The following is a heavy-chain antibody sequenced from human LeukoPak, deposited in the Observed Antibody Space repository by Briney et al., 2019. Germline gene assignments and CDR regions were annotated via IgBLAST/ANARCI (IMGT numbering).Heavy chain of an antibody. CDR3: ARSYDSSGYYIFDL. CDR2: IHYSGGIT. V-gene: IGHV4-59*08. D-gene: IGHD3-22*01. J-gene: IGHJ2*01. Sequence: SETLSLTCTVSGGSISSYYRSWIRQPPGKGLEWIGYIHYSGGITYYNPSLKSRVTISVDTSKNQFSLSLSSVTAADTAVYYCARSYDSSGYYIFDLWGRGTLVTVSS. CDR1: GGSISSYY.